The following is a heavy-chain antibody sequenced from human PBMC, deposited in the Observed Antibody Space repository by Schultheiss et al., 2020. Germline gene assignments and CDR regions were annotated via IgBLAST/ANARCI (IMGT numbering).Heavy chain of an antibody. Sequence: GGSLRLSCVASGFTFSSYAMHWVRQAPGKGLEWVSGISWNSGSIGYADSVKGRFTISRDNAKNSLYLQMNSLRAEDTALYYCAKDIGPGAAAGYFDYWGQGTLVTDSS. V-gene: IGHV3-9*01. CDR1: GFTFSSYA. CDR2: ISWNSGSI. J-gene: IGHJ4*02. CDR3: AKDIGPGAAAGYFDY. D-gene: IGHD6-13*01.